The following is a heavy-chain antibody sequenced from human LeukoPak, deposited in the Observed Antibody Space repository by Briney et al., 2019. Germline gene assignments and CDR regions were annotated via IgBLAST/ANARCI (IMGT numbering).Heavy chain of an antibody. V-gene: IGHV3-23*01. CDR3: AKDRLTIFGVVITDALFDX. CDR1: GFTFSSYA. D-gene: IGHD3-3*01. J-gene: IGHJ4*02. Sequence: PGGSLRLSCAASGFTFSSYAMSWVRQAPGKGLEWVSAISGSGGSTYYADSVKGRFTISSDNSKNTLYLQMNSLRAEDTAVYYCAKDRLTIFGVVITDALFDXXXQXTXXXVXS. CDR2: ISGSGGST.